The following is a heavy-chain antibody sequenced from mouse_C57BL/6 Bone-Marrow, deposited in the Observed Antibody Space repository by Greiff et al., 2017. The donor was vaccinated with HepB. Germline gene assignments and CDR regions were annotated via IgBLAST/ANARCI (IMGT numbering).Heavy chain of an antibody. V-gene: IGHV1-55*01. CDR1: GYTFTSYW. CDR3: ARRSIYYDYDGNFDY. Sequence: VQLQQPGAELVKPGASVKMSCKASGYTFTSYWITWVKQRPGQGLEWIGDIYPGSGSTNYNEKFKSKATLTVDTSSSTAYMQRSSLTSEDSAVYYCARRSIYYDYDGNFDYWGQGTTLTVSS. CDR2: IYPGSGST. J-gene: IGHJ2*01. D-gene: IGHD2-4*01.